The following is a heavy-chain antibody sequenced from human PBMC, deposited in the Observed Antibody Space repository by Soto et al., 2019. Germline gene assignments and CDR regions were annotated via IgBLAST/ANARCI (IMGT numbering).Heavy chain of an antibody. CDR1: GGSISSYY. CDR3: AISWEYSGLTYYYYMDV. V-gene: IGHV4-59*01. J-gene: IGHJ6*03. CDR2: IDYSGST. Sequence: QVQLQESGPGLVKPSETLSLTCTVSGGSISSYYWSWIRHPPRQGLEWIGYIDYSGSTNYNPSLKTRVPISVDTSKNQFYLKLSSVAAADTAVYYGAISWEYSGLTYYYYMDVWGKGTTVSVSS. D-gene: IGHD5-12*01.